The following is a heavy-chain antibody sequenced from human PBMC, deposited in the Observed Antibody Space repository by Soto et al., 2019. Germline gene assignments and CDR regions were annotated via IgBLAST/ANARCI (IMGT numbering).Heavy chain of an antibody. Sequence: QVQLQQWGAGLLKPSETLSLSCAVYGASFSGYYWNWIRQPPVKGLEWIGEINQSGSTNYSPSLKTRVTVSVATSKKQISLILNSVTAADTAVYYCARRFSGTGRYFDYWGQGTLVTVSS. CDR2: INQSGST. V-gene: IGHV4-34*02. J-gene: IGHJ4*02. D-gene: IGHD1-1*01. CDR1: GASFSGYY. CDR3: ARRFSGTGRYFDY.